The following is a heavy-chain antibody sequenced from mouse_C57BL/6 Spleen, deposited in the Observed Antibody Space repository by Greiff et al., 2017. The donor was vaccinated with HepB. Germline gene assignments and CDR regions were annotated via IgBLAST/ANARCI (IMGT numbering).Heavy chain of an antibody. CDR1: GYSFTSYY. CDR3: ASPVVADY. V-gene: IGHV1-66*01. Sequence: QVHVKQSGPELVKPGASVKISCKASGYSFTSYYIHRVKQRPGQGLEWIGWIYPGSGNTKYNEKFKGKATLTADTSSSTAYMQLSSLTSEDSAVYYCASPVVADYWGQGTTLTVSS. J-gene: IGHJ2*01. D-gene: IGHD1-1*01. CDR2: IYPGSGNT.